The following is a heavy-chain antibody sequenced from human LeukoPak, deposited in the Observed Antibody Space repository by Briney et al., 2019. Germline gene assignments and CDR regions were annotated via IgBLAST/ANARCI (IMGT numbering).Heavy chain of an antibody. CDR1: GFTFSSYE. Sequence: GGSLRLSSSASGFTFSSYEMNWVRHAPGKGLEWVSYNSSSGSTIYYADSVKDRFTISRDNAKHSLYLQMNSLRAEDTAVYYCAREDGYNFLPGGQGTLVTVSS. J-gene: IGHJ5*02. V-gene: IGHV3-48*03. CDR3: AREDGYNFLP. D-gene: IGHD5-24*01. CDR2: NSSSGSTI.